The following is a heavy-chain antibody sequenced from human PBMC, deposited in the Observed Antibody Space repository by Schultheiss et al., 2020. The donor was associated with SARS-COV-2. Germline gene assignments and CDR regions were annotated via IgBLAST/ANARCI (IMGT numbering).Heavy chain of an antibody. J-gene: IGHJ4*02. CDR2: INHSGST. CDR3: ARQGIAAAGTPG. Sequence: SETLSLTCAVYGGSFSGYYWSWIRQPPGKGLEWIGEINHSGSTYYNPSLKSRVTISVDTSKNQFSLKLSSVTAADTAVYYCARQGIAAAGTPGWGQGTLVTVSS. V-gene: IGHV4-34*01. CDR1: GGSFSGYY. D-gene: IGHD6-13*01.